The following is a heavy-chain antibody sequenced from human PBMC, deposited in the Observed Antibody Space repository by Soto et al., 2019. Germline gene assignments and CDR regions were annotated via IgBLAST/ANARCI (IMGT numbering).Heavy chain of an antibody. CDR3: GRDGVGATPLGWFDR. Sequence: QVQLVQSGAEVKKPGASVKVSCKASGYTFIGYYIHWVRQAPGQGLEWMGRINPRSGDTTYAQKFQGRLTMTRDTSLSTAYVELSSLRSDDTAVYYCGRDGVGATPLGWFDRWGQGSLVTVSS. CDR2: INPRSGDT. V-gene: IGHV1-2*06. J-gene: IGHJ5*02. D-gene: IGHD1-26*01. CDR1: GYTFIGYY.